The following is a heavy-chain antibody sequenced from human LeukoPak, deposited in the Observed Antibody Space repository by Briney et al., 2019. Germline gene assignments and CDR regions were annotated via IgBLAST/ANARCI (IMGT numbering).Heavy chain of an antibody. CDR2: ISYDGSNK. Sequence: PGGSLRLSCAASGFTFSSYAMHWVRQAPGKGLEWVAVISYDGSNKYYADSVKGRITISRDNSKNTLFLQMNSLRAEDTAVYYCARARGSGYCSGGSCYLVDYYYGMDVWGQGTTVTVSS. D-gene: IGHD2-15*01. CDR1: GFTFSSYA. CDR3: ARARGSGYCSGGSCYLVDYYYGMDV. V-gene: IGHV3-30-3*01. J-gene: IGHJ6*02.